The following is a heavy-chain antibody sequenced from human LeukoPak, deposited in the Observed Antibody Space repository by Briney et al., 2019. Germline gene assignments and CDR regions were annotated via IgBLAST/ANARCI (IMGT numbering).Heavy chain of an antibody. Sequence: ASVKVSCKASGYTFTGYYMHWVRQAPGQGLEWMGWINPNSGGTNYAQKFQGRVTMTRDTSISTAYMELSRLRSDDTAVYFCARVTPWGDYPPYAMDVWGQGTTVTVSS. J-gene: IGHJ6*02. V-gene: IGHV1-2*02. CDR3: ARVTPWGDYPPYAMDV. CDR2: INPNSGGT. CDR1: GYTFTGYY. D-gene: IGHD5-12*01.